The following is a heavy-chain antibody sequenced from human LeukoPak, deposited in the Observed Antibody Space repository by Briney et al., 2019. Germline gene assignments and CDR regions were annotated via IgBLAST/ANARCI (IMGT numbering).Heavy chain of an antibody. CDR1: GFTFSDYY. D-gene: IGHD4-17*01. CDR3: ASAYGDYLDH. CDR2: ISSSGSTI. Sequence: PGGSLRLSCAASGFTFSDYYMSWIRQAPGKGLEWVSYISSSGSTIYYADSVKGRFAISRDNSKNTLSLQMNSLRAEDTAVYYCASAYGDYLDHWGQGTLVTVSP. V-gene: IGHV3-11*04. J-gene: IGHJ4*02.